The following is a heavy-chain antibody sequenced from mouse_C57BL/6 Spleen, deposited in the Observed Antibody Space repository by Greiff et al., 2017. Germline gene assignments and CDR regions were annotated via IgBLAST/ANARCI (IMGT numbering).Heavy chain of an antibody. CDR3: ASAYDGYYGYYFDY. D-gene: IGHD2-3*01. J-gene: IGHJ2*01. Sequence: EVKLEESGPGLVKPSQSLSLTCSVTGYSITSGYYWNWIRQFPGNKLEWMGYISYDGSNNYNPSLKNRISITRDTSKNQFFLKLNSVTTEDTATYYCASAYDGYYGYYFDYWGQGTTLTVSS. V-gene: IGHV3-6*01. CDR1: GYSITSGYY. CDR2: ISYDGSN.